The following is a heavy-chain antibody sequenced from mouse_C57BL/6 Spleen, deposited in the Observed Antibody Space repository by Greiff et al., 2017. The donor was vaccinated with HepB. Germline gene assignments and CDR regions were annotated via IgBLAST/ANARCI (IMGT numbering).Heavy chain of an antibody. J-gene: IGHJ2*01. D-gene: IGHD2-5*01. CDR1: GYTFTDYY. CDR3: AGFYSKRGYFDY. CDR2: INPNNGGT. V-gene: IGHV1-26*01. Sequence: EVQLQQSGPELVKPGASVKISCKASGYTFTDYYMNWVKQSPGKSLEWIGDINPNNGGTSYNQKFKGKATLTVYKSSSTAYMELRSLTSEDSAVYNCAGFYSKRGYFDYWGQGTTLTVSS.